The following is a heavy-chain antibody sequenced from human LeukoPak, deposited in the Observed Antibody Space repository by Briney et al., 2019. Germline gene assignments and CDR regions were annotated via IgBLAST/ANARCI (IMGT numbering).Heavy chain of an antibody. CDR1: GFTFSSYD. CDR2: ISGSGGST. V-gene: IGHV3-23*01. CDR3: ARDPDYYDSSGYYYADAFDI. J-gene: IGHJ3*02. D-gene: IGHD3-22*01. Sequence: GGSLRLSCAASGFTFSSYDMRWVRQAPGKGLEWVSGISGSGGSTYYADSVKGRFTISRDNSKNTLYLQMNNLRAEDTAVYYCARDPDYYDSSGYYYADAFDIWGQGTMVTVSS.